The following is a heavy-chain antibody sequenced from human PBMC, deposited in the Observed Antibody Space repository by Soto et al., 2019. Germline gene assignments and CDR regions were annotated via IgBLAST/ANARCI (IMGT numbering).Heavy chain of an antibody. J-gene: IGHJ4*02. CDR2: IKSKTSGETT. V-gene: IGHV3-15*07. CDR1: GFTFSSAW. Sequence: EVQLVESGGGLVKPGESLRLSCVVSGFTFSSAWLHWVRQAPGKGLEWVGRIKSKTSGETTDYAAPVKGRFTISREXXKNTVFLQMNSLKSEDTAVYYCTADYSGGTYPIDYWGQGSLVTVSS. CDR3: TADYSGGTYPIDY. D-gene: IGHD1-26*01.